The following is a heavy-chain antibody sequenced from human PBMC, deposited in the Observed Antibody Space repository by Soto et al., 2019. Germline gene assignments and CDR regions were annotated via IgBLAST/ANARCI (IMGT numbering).Heavy chain of an antibody. J-gene: IGHJ4*02. Sequence: PGGSLRLSCAASGFSFTTYAMHWVRQAPGKGLEWVAFISDDGSIKYYGDSVKGRFTISIDNSNNTFYLQMNSLRGDDTALYYLARALETVMDPCDXWGQGALVTVSX. V-gene: IGHV3-30-3*01. D-gene: IGHD5-18*01. CDR2: ISDDGSIK. CDR3: ARALETVMDPCDX. CDR1: GFSFTTYA.